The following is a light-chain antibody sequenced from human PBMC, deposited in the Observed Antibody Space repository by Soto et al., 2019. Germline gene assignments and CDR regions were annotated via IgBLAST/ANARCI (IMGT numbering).Light chain of an antibody. V-gene: IGLV4-69*02. CDR3: QTWGTGIRV. CDR1: SGHSNYA. J-gene: IGLJ1*01. CDR2: LKSDGSH. Sequence: QPVLTQSPSASASLGASVKLTCTLSSGHSNYAIAWHQQQPEKGPRYLMKLKSDGSHYKGDAIPDRFLGSSSGAERYLTISSLQSEDEADYYCQTWGTGIRVFGTGTKLTVL.